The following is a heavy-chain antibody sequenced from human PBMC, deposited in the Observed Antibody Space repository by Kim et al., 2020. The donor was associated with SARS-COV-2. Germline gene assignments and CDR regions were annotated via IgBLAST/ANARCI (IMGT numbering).Heavy chain of an antibody. Sequence: GGSLRLSCTASGFTFSDSAVHWVRQASGKGLEWVGRIRSKANTYATAYAASVRGRFTVSRDDSKNTAYLQMNSLNSEDTAVYFCSMVTTVEVYWGRGTLV. CDR1: GFTFSDSA. CDR2: IRSKANTYAT. D-gene: IGHD4-4*01. CDR3: SMVTTVEVY. J-gene: IGHJ4*02. V-gene: IGHV3-73*01.